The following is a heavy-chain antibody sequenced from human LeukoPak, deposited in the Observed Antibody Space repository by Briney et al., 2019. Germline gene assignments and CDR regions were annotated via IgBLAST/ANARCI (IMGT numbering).Heavy chain of an antibody. CDR3: ARGRRTYDFWGASSVGWFDP. CDR2: IYSGST. Sequence: SETLSLTCTVSGGSISSSSYYWGWIRQPPGKGLEWIGTIYSGSTYYNPSLKSRVTISLDTSNNQFSLKLVSVTAADTAVYYCARGRRTYDFWGASSVGWFDPWGQGTLVTVSS. D-gene: IGHD3-3*01. CDR1: GGSISSSSYY. J-gene: IGHJ5*01. V-gene: IGHV4-39*07.